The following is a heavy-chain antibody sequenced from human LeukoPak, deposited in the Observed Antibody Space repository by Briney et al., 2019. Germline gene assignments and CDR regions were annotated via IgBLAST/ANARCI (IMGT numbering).Heavy chain of an antibody. CDR3: ARPQNSGAIMSFLIDS. J-gene: IGHJ4*02. D-gene: IGHD4/OR15-4a*01. CDR1: GFNFNNYA. Sequence: GGSLRLSCSASGFNFNNYAMNWVRQAPGKGLEYVSAISSNGGSTYYADSVKGRFTISRDNSKNTLYLQMNSLRAEDTAVYYCARPQNSGAIMSFLIDSWGQGTLVTVSS. CDR2: ISSNGGST. V-gene: IGHV3-64*04.